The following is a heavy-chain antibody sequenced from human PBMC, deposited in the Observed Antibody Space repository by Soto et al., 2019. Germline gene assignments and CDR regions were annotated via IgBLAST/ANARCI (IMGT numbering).Heavy chain of an antibody. CDR1: GFTFSSYA. CDR3: ARDLYCSGGSCSSGWFDP. D-gene: IGHD2-15*01. V-gene: IGHV3-30-3*01. J-gene: IGHJ5*02. CDR2: ISYDGSNK. Sequence: QVPLVESGGGVVQPGRSLRLSCAASGFTFSSYAMHWVRQAPGKGLEWVAVISYDGSNKYYADSVKGRFTISRDNSKNTLYLQMNSLRAEDTAVYYCARDLYCSGGSCSSGWFDPWGQGTLVTVSS.